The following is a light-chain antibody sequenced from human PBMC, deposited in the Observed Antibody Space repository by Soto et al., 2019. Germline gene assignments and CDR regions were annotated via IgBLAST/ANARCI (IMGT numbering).Light chain of an antibody. V-gene: IGKV1-5*03. CDR3: HQYNSYSRT. CDR1: QSISCW. J-gene: IGKJ1*01. Sequence: DVQMTQSPSTLSASVGDRVTITCRARQSISCWVVCYQQKPGKAPSLLIYKASNLESGVPSKFSGSGSETEFTLTISSLESDDFANYYSHQYNSYSRTFGQGNKVEIK. CDR2: KAS.